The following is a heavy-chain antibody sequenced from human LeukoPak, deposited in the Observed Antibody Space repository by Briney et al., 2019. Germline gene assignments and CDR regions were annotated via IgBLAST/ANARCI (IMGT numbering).Heavy chain of an antibody. CDR2: ICTSGST. Sequence: SQTLSLTCTVSGGSISSGSYYWSWIRQPAGKGLEWIGRICTSGSTNYNPSLKSRVTISVDTSKNQFSLKLSSVTAADTAVYYCARETYYDILTGYDYWGQGTLVTVSS. V-gene: IGHV4-61*02. D-gene: IGHD3-9*01. CDR3: ARETYYDILTGYDY. CDR1: GGSISSGSYY. J-gene: IGHJ4*02.